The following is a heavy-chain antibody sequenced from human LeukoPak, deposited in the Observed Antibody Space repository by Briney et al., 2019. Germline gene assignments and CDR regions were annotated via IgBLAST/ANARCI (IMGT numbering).Heavy chain of an antibody. J-gene: IGHJ4*02. CDR1: GGSFSGYY. CDR2: INHSGST. V-gene: IGHV4-34*01. CDR3: ARSDSSGYYYDY. D-gene: IGHD3-22*01. Sequence: PSETLSLTCAVYGGSFSGYYWSWIRQPPGKGLEWIGEINHSGSTNYNPSLKSRVTISVDTSKNQFSLTLSSVTAADTAVYYCARSDSSGYYYDYWGQGTLVTVSS.